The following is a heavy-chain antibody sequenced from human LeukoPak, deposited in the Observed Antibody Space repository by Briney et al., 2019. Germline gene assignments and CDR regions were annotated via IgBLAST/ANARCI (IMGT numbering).Heavy chain of an antibody. D-gene: IGHD3-22*01. CDR1: GGSISSSSYY. J-gene: IGHJ3*02. Sequence: SETLSLTCTVSGGSISSSSYYWGWIRQPPGKGLEWIGSTYYSGSTYYNPSLKSRVTISVDTSKNQFSLKLSSVTAADTAVYYCARRRVNTMIVVVTSWPDAFDIWGQGTMVTVSS. CDR3: ARRRVNTMIVVVTSWPDAFDI. CDR2: TYYSGST. V-gene: IGHV4-39*01.